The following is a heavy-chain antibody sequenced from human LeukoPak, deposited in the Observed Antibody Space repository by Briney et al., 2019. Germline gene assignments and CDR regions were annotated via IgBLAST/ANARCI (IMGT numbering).Heavy chain of an antibody. CDR2: FDPEGGET. V-gene: IGHV1-24*01. D-gene: IGHD6-19*01. Sequence: ASVKVSCKVSGYILTEFSMHWVRPAPGKGLEWMGGFDPEGGETIYAQKFQGRVTMTEDTSTDTAYMELSSLRGEDTAVYYCTPLKLWPPVPGPFDFWGQGTLVTVSS. J-gene: IGHJ4*02. CDR3: TPLKLWPPVPGPFDF. CDR1: GYILTEFS.